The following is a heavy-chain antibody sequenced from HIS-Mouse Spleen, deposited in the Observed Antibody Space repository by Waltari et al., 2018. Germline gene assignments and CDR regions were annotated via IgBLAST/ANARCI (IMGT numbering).Heavy chain of an antibody. D-gene: IGHD3-22*01. CDR2: IIPILGIA. CDR3: ARPKYYYDSSGYGAFDI. CDR1: GGTFSSYA. Sequence: QVQLVQSGAEVKKPGSSVKLSCKASGGTFSSYAISWVRQATGQGLEWMGRIIPILGIANYAQKLQGRVTITADKSTSTAYMELSSLRSEDTAVYYCARPKYYYDSSGYGAFDIWGQGTMVTVSS. J-gene: IGHJ3*02. V-gene: IGHV1-69*04.